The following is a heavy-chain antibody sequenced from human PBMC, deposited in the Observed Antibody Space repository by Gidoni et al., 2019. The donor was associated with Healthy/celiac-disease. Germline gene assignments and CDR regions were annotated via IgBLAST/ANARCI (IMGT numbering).Heavy chain of an antibody. J-gene: IGHJ5*02. CDR1: GYTFTGYY. Sequence: QVQLVQSGAEVKKPGASVKVSCKASGYTFTGYYMHWVRQAPGQGLEWMGWINPNSGGTNYAQKFQGWVTMTRDTSISTAYMELSRLRSDDTAVYYCARVGGYYDFWSGTFDPWGQGTLVTVSS. CDR3: ARVGGYYDFWSGTFDP. D-gene: IGHD3-3*01. CDR2: INPNSGGT. V-gene: IGHV1-2*04.